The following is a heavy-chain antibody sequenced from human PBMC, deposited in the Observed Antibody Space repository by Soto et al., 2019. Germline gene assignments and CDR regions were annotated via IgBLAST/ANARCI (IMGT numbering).Heavy chain of an antibody. J-gene: IGHJ4*02. CDR3: ARVPSSSYHYFDY. CDR1: GFTVSSYY. D-gene: IGHD6-13*01. V-gene: IGHV3-66*01. Sequence: EVQLVESGGGLVQPGGSLRLSCAASGFTVSSYYMSWVRQAPGKGLEWVSVIYSAGSADFADSVKGRFTLSRDNYKNTLYLQMSSLRAEYTAVYYCARVPSSSYHYFDYWGQGTLVTVSS. CDR2: IYSAGSA.